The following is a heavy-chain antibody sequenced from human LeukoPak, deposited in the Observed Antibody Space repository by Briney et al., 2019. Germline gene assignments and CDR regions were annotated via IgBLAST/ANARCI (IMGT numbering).Heavy chain of an antibody. CDR3: ARVGYYGSGSYWPLY. CDR2: INHSGST. J-gene: IGHJ4*02. V-gene: IGHV4-34*01. Sequence: SETLSLTCAVYGGSFSGYYWSWIRQPPGKGLEWIGEINHSGSTNYNPSLKSRVTISVDTSKNQFSLKLSSVTAADTAVYYCARVGYYGSGSYWPLYWGQGTLVTVSP. D-gene: IGHD3-10*01. CDR1: GGSFSGYY.